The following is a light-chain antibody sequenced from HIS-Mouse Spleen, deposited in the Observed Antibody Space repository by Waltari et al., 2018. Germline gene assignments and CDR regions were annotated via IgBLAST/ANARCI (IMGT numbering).Light chain of an antibody. V-gene: IGLV3-10*01. J-gene: IGLJ2*01. CDR2: EDS. CDR1: ALPKKY. Sequence: SYELTQPPSVSVSPGQTARITCSGDALPKKYAYWYQQKSGPAPVLVIYEDSKRPPGIPERFSGSSSGTMANLTISGAQVEDEADYYCYSTDSSGNHRVFGGGTKLTVL. CDR3: YSTDSSGNHRV.